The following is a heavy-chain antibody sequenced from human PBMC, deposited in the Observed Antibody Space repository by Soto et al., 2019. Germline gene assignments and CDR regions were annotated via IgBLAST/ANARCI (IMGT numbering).Heavy chain of an antibody. CDR2: IYHSGST. CDR1: GGSISSGGYS. J-gene: IGHJ4*02. V-gene: IGHV4-30-2*01. CDR3: ARGDYGDLGY. Sequence: ASETLSLTCAVSGGSISSGGYSWSWIRQPPGKGLEWIGYIYHSGSTYYNPSLKSRVAISVDRSKNQFSLKLSSVTAADTAVYYCARGDYGDLGYWGQGTLVTVSS. D-gene: IGHD4-17*01.